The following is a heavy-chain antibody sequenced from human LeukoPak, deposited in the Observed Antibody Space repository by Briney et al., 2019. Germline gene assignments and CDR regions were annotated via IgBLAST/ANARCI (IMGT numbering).Heavy chain of an antibody. CDR2: ISTSSSTI. V-gene: IGHV3-48*02. Sequence: GGSLRLSCADSGVTFSSFSMNWVRQAPEKGLEWVSYISTSSSTIYYADSVKGRFTISRDNAKNSLYLQMNSLREEDTAVYYCARHGMVRGVFIWDAFDIWGQGTMVTVSS. CDR3: ARHGMVRGVFIWDAFDI. J-gene: IGHJ3*02. CDR1: GVTFSSFS. D-gene: IGHD3-10*01.